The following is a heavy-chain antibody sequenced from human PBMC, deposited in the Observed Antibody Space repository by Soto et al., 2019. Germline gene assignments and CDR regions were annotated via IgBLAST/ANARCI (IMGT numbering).Heavy chain of an antibody. CDR2: ISGSGGST. V-gene: IGHV3-23*01. CDR1: GFTFSSYG. Sequence: GGSLRLSCAASGFTFSSYGMSWVRQAPGKGLEWVSGISGSGGSTYYADSVKGRFTISRDNPKNTLYLQMNSLRAEDTAVYYCAKEGRYSSSRGYFDYWGQGNLVTVSS. D-gene: IGHD6-13*01. CDR3: AKEGRYSSSRGYFDY. J-gene: IGHJ4*02.